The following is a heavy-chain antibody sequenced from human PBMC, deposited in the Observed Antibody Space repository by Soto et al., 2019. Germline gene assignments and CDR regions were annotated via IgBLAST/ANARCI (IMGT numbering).Heavy chain of an antibody. CDR2: IYATGTT. D-gene: IGHD1-1*01. J-gene: IGHJ5*02. CDR1: GASISGFY. V-gene: IGHV4-4*07. Sequence: PSETLSLTCTVCGASISGFYCSWIRKSAGKGLEWIGRIYATGTTDYNPSLKSRVMMSVDTSKKQFSLKLRSVTAADTAVYYCVRDGTKTLRDWFDPFGQRISVTFSS. CDR3: VRDGTKTLRDWFDP.